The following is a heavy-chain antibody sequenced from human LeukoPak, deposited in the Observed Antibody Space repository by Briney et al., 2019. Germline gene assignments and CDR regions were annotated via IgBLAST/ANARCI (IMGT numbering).Heavy chain of an antibody. Sequence: ASVKVSCKAAGYTFTSYDINWVRQATGQGLEWMGWMNPNSGNTGYAQKFQGRVTMTRNTSISTAYMELSSLRSEDTAVYYCAIDPTHSSGWSDDYWGQGTLVTVSS. CDR3: AIDPTHSSGWSDDY. CDR2: MNPNSGNT. V-gene: IGHV1-8*01. CDR1: GYTFTSYD. J-gene: IGHJ4*02. D-gene: IGHD6-19*01.